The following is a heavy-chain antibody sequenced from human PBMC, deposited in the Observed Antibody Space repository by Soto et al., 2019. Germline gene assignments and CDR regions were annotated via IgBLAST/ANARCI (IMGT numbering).Heavy chain of an antibody. V-gene: IGHV3-30-3*01. CDR3: VRGPSHGAFDI. Sequence: FLRLSWAASGGTFSSYDIHWVRQAPGKGLEWVAHITPDGNRAYYADSVKGRFTVSRDNARSTVYLQVKSLRPEDTAVYHCVRGPSHGAFDIWGQGTLVTVSS. CDR1: GGTFSSYD. J-gene: IGHJ3*02. CDR2: ITPDGNRA.